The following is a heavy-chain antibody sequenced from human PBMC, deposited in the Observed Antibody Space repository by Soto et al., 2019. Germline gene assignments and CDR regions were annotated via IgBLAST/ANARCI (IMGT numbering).Heavy chain of an antibody. V-gene: IGHV6-1*01. CDR3: ARVFGTIYYYGMDV. CDR2: TYYRSKWYN. CDR1: GDSVSSNSAA. D-gene: IGHD1-7*01. J-gene: IGHJ6*02. Sequence: SQTLSLTCASSGDSVSSNSAAWNWVRQSPSRGLEWLGRTYYRSKWYNDYAVSVKSRITINPDTSKNQFSLQLNSVTPEDTAVYYCARVFGTIYYYGMDVWGQGTTVTVSS.